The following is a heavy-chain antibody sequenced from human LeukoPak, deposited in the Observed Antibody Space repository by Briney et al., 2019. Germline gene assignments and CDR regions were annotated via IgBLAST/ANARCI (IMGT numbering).Heavy chain of an antibody. CDR2: ISSSGSTI. CDR1: GFTFSSYE. V-gene: IGHV3-48*03. Sequence: AGSLRLSCAASGFTFSSYEMNWIRQAPGKGQEWVPYISSSGSTIYYADAVKGRFTISRDNAKSSLYLQMNSLRAEDTAVYYCARGRGYYDSSGYPNWFDPWGEGTLVTVSS. D-gene: IGHD3-22*01. CDR3: ARGRGYYDSSGYPNWFDP. J-gene: IGHJ5*02.